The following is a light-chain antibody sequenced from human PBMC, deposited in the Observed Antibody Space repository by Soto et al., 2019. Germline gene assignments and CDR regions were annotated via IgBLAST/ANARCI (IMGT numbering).Light chain of an antibody. V-gene: IGKV3-20*01. CDR3: LRYGGSFI. CDR2: NTS. J-gene: IGKJ3*01. Sequence: EIVLTQSPGTLSLSPVEGATVSCRVSQSINSKSLVWYQRKVGQAPRLLIYNTSSRATGIPDRFSGSGAGTVFTLSISRLESEDVAVYYCLRYGGSFIFGPGTKVDFK. CDR1: QSINSKS.